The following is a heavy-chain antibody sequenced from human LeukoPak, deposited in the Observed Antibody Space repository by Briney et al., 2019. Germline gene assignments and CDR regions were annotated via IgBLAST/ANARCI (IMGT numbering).Heavy chain of an antibody. J-gene: IGHJ4*02. D-gene: IGHD2-15*01. Sequence: SETLSLTCTVSGGSITSYYWTWIRQPPGKGLEWIGYVYYTGNTNYNPSLKSRVTISLDTSGSRFSLQLSSVTAADTAIYYCARRARATGGGDYFDYWGQGTLVTVSS. V-gene: IGHV4-59*08. CDR3: ARRARATGGGDYFDY. CDR1: GGSITSYY. CDR2: VYYTGNT.